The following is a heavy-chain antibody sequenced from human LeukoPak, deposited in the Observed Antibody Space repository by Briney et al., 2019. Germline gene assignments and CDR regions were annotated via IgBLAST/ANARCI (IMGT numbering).Heavy chain of an antibody. Sequence: ASVKVSCKASGYTFTSYAINWVRQATGQGLEWMGWMNPNSGNTGYAQKFQGRVTMTRNTSISTAYMELSSLRSEDTAVYYCARSRSYSSNWFDPWGQGTLVTVSS. V-gene: IGHV1-8*02. CDR1: GYTFTSYA. D-gene: IGHD6-19*01. CDR2: MNPNSGNT. J-gene: IGHJ5*02. CDR3: ARSRSYSSNWFDP.